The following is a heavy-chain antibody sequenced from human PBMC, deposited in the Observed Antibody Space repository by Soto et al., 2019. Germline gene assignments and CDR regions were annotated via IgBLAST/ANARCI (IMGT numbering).Heavy chain of an antibody. V-gene: IGHV1-69*01. CDR3: ARSVSFRYQLLKRGMDV. J-gene: IGHJ6*02. CDR2: IIPIFATA. Sequence: QVQLVQFGAEVKKPGSSVKVSCNASGGTFSSYAISWVRQAPGQGLEWMGGIIPIFATANYAQKFQGRVMITVDESTSTAYMELSILRSEDTAVYYCARSVSFRYQLLKRGMDVWGQGTTVTVSS. CDR1: GGTFSSYA. D-gene: IGHD2-2*01.